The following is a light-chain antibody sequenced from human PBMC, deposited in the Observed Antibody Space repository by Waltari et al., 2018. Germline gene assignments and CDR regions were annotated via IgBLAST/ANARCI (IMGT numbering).Light chain of an antibody. CDR2: GAS. CDR1: QRFSTF. Sequence: EVVLTQFPGTLSLSPGERATLFCRASQRFSTFLAWYQQKAGQAPRLLIYGASSRATGIPDRFSGSGSGTDFSLTISRLEPEDFAVYYCQNHERLPATFGQGTKVEIK. V-gene: IGKV3-20*01. J-gene: IGKJ1*01. CDR3: QNHERLPAT.